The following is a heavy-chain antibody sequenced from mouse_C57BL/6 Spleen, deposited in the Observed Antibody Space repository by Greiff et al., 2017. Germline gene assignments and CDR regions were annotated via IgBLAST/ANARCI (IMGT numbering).Heavy chain of an antibody. J-gene: IGHJ3*01. CDR2: IDPEDGET. V-gene: IGHV14-2*01. Sequence: EVKLVESGAELVKPGASVKLSCTASVFNINGYYMHWVKHRPEQGLEWIGRIDPEDGETKYAPKFQGKATITADTSSNTAYLQLSSLTSEDTAVYYCAPSTTTVLTPFACWGQGTLVTVSA. CDR3: APSTTTVLTPFAC. CDR1: VFNINGYY. D-gene: IGHD2-5*01.